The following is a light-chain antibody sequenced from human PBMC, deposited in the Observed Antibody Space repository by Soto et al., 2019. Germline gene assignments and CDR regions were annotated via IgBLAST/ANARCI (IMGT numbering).Light chain of an antibody. V-gene: IGLV2-14*01. CDR3: NSYTIISAPFV. Sequence: QSVLTQPASVSGSPGQSITISCTGTSSDVGGYNYVSWYQQHPGKAPKLIIYEVSDRPSGVSHRFSGSKSGNTASLTISGLQAEDEADYYCNSYTIISAPFVFGAGTKVPS. CDR2: EVS. CDR1: SSDVGGYNY. J-gene: IGLJ1*01.